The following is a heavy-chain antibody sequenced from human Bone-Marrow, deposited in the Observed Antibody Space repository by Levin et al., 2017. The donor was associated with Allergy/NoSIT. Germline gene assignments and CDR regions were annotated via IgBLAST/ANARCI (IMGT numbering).Heavy chain of an antibody. V-gene: IGHV4-4*07. CDR3: ARAHSDPQTKKWSMLGD. Sequence: PSETLSLTCSVSGDFISNHYWNWIRQPAGKGLEWIGRIYDGGKPTYNLALKSRVTMSIDTSESQYSLKLTSVSAADTAVYYCARAHSDPQTKKWSMLGDWGRGILVTVSS. J-gene: IGHJ4*02. CDR2: IYDGGKP. CDR1: GDFISNHY. D-gene: IGHD2-15*01.